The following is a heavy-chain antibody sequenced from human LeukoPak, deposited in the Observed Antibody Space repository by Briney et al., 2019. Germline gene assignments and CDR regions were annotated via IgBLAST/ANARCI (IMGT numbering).Heavy chain of an antibody. CDR2: INHSGST. D-gene: IGHD6-19*01. CDR1: GVSFSGYY. V-gene: IGHV4-34*01. Sequence: SETLSLTCAVYGVSFSGYYWSWIRQPPGKGLEWIGEINHSGSTNYNPSLKSRVTISVDTSNNQFSLKLSSVTAADTAVYYCARFGSGWHYFDYWGQGTLVTVSS. J-gene: IGHJ4*02. CDR3: ARFGSGWHYFDY.